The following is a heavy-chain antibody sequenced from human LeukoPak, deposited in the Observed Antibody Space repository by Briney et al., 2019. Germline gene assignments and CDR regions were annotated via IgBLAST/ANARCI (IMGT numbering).Heavy chain of an antibody. J-gene: IGHJ4*02. Sequence: SGGSLRLSCAASGFTFSSCGMHWVRQAPGKGLEWVAVIWYDGSNKYYADSVKGRFTISRDNSKNTLYLQMNSLRAEDTAVYYCAKAYDILTGYYPLDYWGQGTLVTVSS. CDR3: AKAYDILTGYYPLDY. V-gene: IGHV3-33*06. CDR2: IWYDGSNK. D-gene: IGHD3-9*01. CDR1: GFTFSSCG.